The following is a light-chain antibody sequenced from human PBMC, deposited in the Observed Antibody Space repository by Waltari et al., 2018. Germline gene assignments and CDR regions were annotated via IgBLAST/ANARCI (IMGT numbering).Light chain of an antibody. V-gene: IGLV4-69*01. CDR2: VNSDGSH. CDR3: QAWATGLWV. CDR1: SGHTNHP. Sequence: QVALIQSPSAAASLGASVTLTRPLDSGHTNHPLDWHQQLSDRAPRFLMKVNSDGSHTKGDGIPGRFSGSSSGAERYLTISGLQSEDEGDYYCQAWATGLWVFGGGTKLTVL. J-gene: IGLJ3*02.